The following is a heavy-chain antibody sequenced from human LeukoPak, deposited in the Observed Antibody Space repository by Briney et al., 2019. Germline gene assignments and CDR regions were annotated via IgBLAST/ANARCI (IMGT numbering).Heavy chain of an antibody. Sequence: ASVKVSCKASGYTFTGYYMHWVRQAPGQGLEWMGWINPNSGGTNYAQKFQGWVTMTRDTSISTAYMELSRLRSDDTAVYYCARGSIVVVVAALYNWFDPWGRGTLVTVSS. CDR3: ARGSIVVVVAALYNWFDP. D-gene: IGHD2-15*01. CDR2: INPNSGGT. CDR1: GYTFTGYY. V-gene: IGHV1-2*04. J-gene: IGHJ5*02.